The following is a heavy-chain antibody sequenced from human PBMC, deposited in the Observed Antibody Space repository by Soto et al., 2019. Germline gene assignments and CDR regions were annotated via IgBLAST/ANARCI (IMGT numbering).Heavy chain of an antibody. J-gene: IGHJ3*02. CDR3: ARAVSYGDAFDI. V-gene: IGHV4-30-4*01. CDR2: IYYSGST. D-gene: IGHD5-18*01. CDR1: GGSISSGDYY. Sequence: PSETLSLTCTVSGGSISSGDYYRSWIRQPPGKGLEWIGYIYYSGSTYYNPSLKSRVTISVDTSKNQFSLKLSSVTAADTAVYYCARAVSYGDAFDIWGQGTMVTVSS.